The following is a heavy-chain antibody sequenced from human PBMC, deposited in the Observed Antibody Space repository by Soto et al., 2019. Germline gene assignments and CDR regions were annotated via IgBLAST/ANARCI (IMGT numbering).Heavy chain of an antibody. CDR3: ARQRTTVVTQAYFDH. Sequence: PSETLSLTCLVSGESISSSSYYWGWIRQPPGKVLEWIGSIYYSGRTYYNPSFKSRVTISIDTSKNQFSLKLSSVTATDTAVYYCARQRTTVVTQAYFDHWGQGALVTVSS. CDR1: GESISSSSYY. V-gene: IGHV4-39*01. J-gene: IGHJ4*02. D-gene: IGHD2-21*02. CDR2: IYYSGRT.